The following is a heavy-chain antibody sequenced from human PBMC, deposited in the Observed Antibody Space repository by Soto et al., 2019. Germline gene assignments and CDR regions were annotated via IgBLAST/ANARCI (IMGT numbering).Heavy chain of an antibody. Sequence: QVQLVQSGVEVKKPGSSVKVSCKASGGTLNSYAIDWVRQAPGQGLEWMGGIIPIFGNTYYAQRLQGRVKRTADESTRTAYMELSTLTSADTALYYCARGTVTGSEYNFYYYGMDVWGQGTTVIVSS. V-gene: IGHV1-69*12. J-gene: IGHJ6*02. CDR2: IIPIFGNT. CDR3: ARGTVTGSEYNFYYYGMDV. D-gene: IGHD1-1*01. CDR1: GGTLNSYA.